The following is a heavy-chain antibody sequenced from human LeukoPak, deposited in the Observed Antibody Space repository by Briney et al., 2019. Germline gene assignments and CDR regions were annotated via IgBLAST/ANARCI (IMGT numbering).Heavy chain of an antibody. D-gene: IGHD3-16*01. Sequence: SETLSLTCTVSGGSISSYYWSWIRQPPGKGLEWIGYIYYSESTNYNPSLKSRVTISVDTSKNQFSLELSSVTAADTAVYYCARWGSITTARFDYWGQGTLVTVSS. CDR2: IYYSEST. J-gene: IGHJ4*02. CDR3: ARWGSITTARFDY. V-gene: IGHV4-59*01. CDR1: GGSISSYY.